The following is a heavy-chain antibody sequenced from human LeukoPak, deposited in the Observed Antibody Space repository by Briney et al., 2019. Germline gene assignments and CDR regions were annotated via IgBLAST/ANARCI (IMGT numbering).Heavy chain of an antibody. D-gene: IGHD6-6*01. Sequence: ASVKASCKASGYTFTSYGISWVRQAPGQGLEWMGWISAYNGNTNYAQKLQGRVTMTTDTSTSTAYMELRSLRSDDTAVYYCAREMAYSSSSSGDYWGQGTLVTVSS. J-gene: IGHJ4*02. CDR2: ISAYNGNT. V-gene: IGHV1-18*01. CDR1: GYTFTSYG. CDR3: AREMAYSSSSSGDY.